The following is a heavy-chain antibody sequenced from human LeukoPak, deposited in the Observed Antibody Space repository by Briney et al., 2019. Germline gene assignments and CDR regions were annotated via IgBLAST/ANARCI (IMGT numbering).Heavy chain of an antibody. Sequence: GGSLRLSCEASGFSFSSYWMHWVRQAPGKGLEWVSRINSDGSSTTYADSVKGRSSISRDNAKNTLYLHMSSLRAEDTGVYYCARAVRAHPPADFWGQGTLVTVSS. CDR1: GFSFSSYW. CDR3: ARAVRAHPPADF. V-gene: IGHV3-74*01. J-gene: IGHJ4*02. CDR2: INSDGSST. D-gene: IGHD3-3*01.